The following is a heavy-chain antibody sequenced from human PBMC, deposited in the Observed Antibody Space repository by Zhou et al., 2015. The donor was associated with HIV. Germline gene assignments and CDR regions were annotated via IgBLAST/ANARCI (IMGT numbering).Heavy chain of an antibody. V-gene: IGHV1-18*01. CDR1: GYTFATYG. J-gene: IGHJ3*02. CDR3: ARDLSDDYGGNLDAFDI. D-gene: IGHD4-23*01. Sequence: QVQLVQSGAEVKKPGASVRVSCKASGYTFATYGISWVRQAPGQGLEWMGWISAYNANTNYAQKFQGRVTMTTDTSTSTAYMDLRSLRSDDTAVYYCARDLSDDYGGNLDAFDIWGQGTMVTVSS. CDR2: ISAYNANT.